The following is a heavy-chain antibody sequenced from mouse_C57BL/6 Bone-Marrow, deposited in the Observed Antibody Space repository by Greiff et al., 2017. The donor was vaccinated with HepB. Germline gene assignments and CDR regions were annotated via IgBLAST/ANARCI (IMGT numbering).Heavy chain of an antibody. Sequence: VQLQQSGPELVKPGASVKISCKASGYSFTGYYMNWVKQSPEKSLEWIGEINPSTGGTTYNQKFKAKATLTVDKSSSTAYMQLKSLTSEDSAVYYGASHYYGSFYYAMDYWGQGTSVTVSS. D-gene: IGHD1-1*01. V-gene: IGHV1-42*01. J-gene: IGHJ4*01. CDR2: INPSTGGT. CDR1: GYSFTGYY. CDR3: ASHYYGSFYYAMDY.